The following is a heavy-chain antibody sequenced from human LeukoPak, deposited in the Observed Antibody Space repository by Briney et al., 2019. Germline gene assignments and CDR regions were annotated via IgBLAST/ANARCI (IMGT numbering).Heavy chain of an antibody. CDR2: ISGSGGST. CDR1: GLTFSSYA. CDR3: AKGYYDILTGYWGHFDY. V-gene: IGHV3-23*01. D-gene: IGHD3-9*01. J-gene: IGHJ4*02. Sequence: PGGSLRLSCAASGLTFSSYAMSWVRQAPGKGLEWVSAISGSGGSTYYADSVKGRFTISRDNSKNTLYLQMNSLRAEDTAVYYCAKGYYDILTGYWGHFDYWGQGTLATVSS.